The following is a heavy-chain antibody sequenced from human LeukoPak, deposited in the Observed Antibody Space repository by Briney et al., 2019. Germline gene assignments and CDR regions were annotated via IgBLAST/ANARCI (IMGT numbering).Heavy chain of an antibody. J-gene: IGHJ4*02. CDR2: IYTSGST. D-gene: IGHD1-26*01. CDR3: ARHRRGIVGATYYFDY. Sequence: SETLSLICTVSGGSISSYYWSWIRQPPGKGLEWIGYIYTSGSTNYNPSLKSRVTISVDTSKNQFSLKLSSVTAADTAVYYCARHRRGIVGATYYFDYWGQGTLVTVSS. CDR1: GGSISSYY. V-gene: IGHV4-4*09.